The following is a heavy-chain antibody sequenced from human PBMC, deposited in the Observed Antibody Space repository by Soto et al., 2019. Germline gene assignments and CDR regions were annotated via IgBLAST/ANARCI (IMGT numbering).Heavy chain of an antibody. CDR1: SGSISSSNW. CDR3: ARDGGVSSGWYNAFDI. D-gene: IGHD6-19*01. J-gene: IGHJ3*02. Sequence: QVQLQESGPGLVKPSGTLSLTCAVSSGSISSSNWWSWVRQPPGKGLEWIGEIYHSWSTNYNPSLKSRVTISVDKSKNQFSLQLSSVTAADTAVYYCARDGGVSSGWYNAFDIWGQGTMVTVSS. CDR2: IYHSWST. V-gene: IGHV4-4*02.